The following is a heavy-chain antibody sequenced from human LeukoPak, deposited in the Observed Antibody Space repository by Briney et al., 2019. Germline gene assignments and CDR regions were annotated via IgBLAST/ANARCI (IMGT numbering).Heavy chain of an antibody. D-gene: IGHD3-16*01. Sequence: PSETLSLTCTVSGGSISSYYWSWIRQPAGKGLEWIGRIYTSGIINYNPSLKSRVTMSVDMSKNQFSLNLNSVTAADTAVYYCARWGLLGYLDYWGQGTLVTVSS. J-gene: IGHJ4*02. CDR1: GGSISSYY. CDR3: ARWGLLGYLDY. V-gene: IGHV4-4*07. CDR2: IYTSGII.